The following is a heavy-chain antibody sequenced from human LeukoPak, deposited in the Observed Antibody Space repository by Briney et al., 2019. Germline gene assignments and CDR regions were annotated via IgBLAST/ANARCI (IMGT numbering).Heavy chain of an antibody. J-gene: IGHJ4*02. Sequence: SETLSLTCAVSGGSISSSNWWNWVRQPPGKGLEWIGEIYHSGSTNYNPSLKSRVTISVDKSKNQFSLKLSSVTAADTAVYYCARQPYDSSGYYPIYWGQGTLVTVSS. CDR2: IYHSGST. CDR3: ARQPYDSSGYYPIY. CDR1: GGSISSSNW. V-gene: IGHV4-4*02. D-gene: IGHD3-22*01.